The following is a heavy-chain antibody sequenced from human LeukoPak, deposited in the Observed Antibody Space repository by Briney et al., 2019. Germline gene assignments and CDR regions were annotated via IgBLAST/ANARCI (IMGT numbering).Heavy chain of an antibody. CDR2: IKRTTDGGTT. CDR3: ATDLLDV. J-gene: IGHJ6*02. CDR1: GFTFSNAW. V-gene: IGHV3-15*01. Sequence: GGSLRLSCAASGFTFSNAWMSWVRQAPGKGLEWAGRIKRTTDGGTTEYAAPMKDRFTISRDDSKNTLYLQINSLKTEDTALYYCATDLLDVWGQGTTVTVSS.